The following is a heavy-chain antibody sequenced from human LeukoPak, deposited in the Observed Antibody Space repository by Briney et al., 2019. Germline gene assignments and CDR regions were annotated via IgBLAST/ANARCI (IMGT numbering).Heavy chain of an antibody. CDR3: ASSKLNP. D-gene: IGHD2-2*01. CDR2: IRSTSSTI. CDR1: GFTFSSYS. Sequence: GGSLRLSCAASGFTFSSYSMNWVRQAPGKGLEWVSYIRSTSSTIYYADSVKGRFTISRDNAKDSLYLQMNSLRAEDTAVYYCASSKLNPWGQGTLVTVSS. J-gene: IGHJ5*02. V-gene: IGHV3-48*04.